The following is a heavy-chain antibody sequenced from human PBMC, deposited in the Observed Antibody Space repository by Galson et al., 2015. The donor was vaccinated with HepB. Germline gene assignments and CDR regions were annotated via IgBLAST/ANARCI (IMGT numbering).Heavy chain of an antibody. Sequence: SLRLSCAASGFTFISYAMSWVRQAPGKGLEWVALISFDGSNKYYVDSVKGRFTISRDNSRNTLYLQMNSLRAEDTAVYYCASEGRFIDYWGQGTLVTVSS. CDR3: ASEGRFIDY. V-gene: IGHV3-30-3*01. CDR2: ISFDGSNK. D-gene: IGHD4-17*01. J-gene: IGHJ4*02. CDR1: GFTFISYA.